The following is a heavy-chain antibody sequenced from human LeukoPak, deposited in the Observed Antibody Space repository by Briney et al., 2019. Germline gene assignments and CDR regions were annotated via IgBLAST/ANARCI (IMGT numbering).Heavy chain of an antibody. CDR1: GFTFSSYW. Sequence: GGSLRLSCAASGFTFSSYWMSWVRQAPGKGLEWVSYISSSGSTIYYADSVKGRFTISRDNAKNSLYLQMNSLRAEDTAVYYCARIVRGSDAFDIWGQGTMVTVSS. V-gene: IGHV3-48*04. CDR2: ISSSGSTI. D-gene: IGHD2/OR15-2a*01. J-gene: IGHJ3*02. CDR3: ARIVRGSDAFDI.